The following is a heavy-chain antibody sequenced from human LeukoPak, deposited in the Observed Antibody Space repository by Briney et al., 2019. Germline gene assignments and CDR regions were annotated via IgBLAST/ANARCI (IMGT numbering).Heavy chain of an antibody. Sequence: SETLSLTCAVSGGSISKTNWWSWVRQSPGTGLEWIGEIWHSGYTNYNPSLKSRVTISVDTSKNQFSLKLSSVTAADTAVYYCARERVGATIGFDNWGQGTLVTVSS. J-gene: IGHJ4*02. D-gene: IGHD1-26*01. CDR2: IWHSGYT. CDR3: ARERVGATIGFDN. CDR1: GGSISKTNW. V-gene: IGHV4-4*02.